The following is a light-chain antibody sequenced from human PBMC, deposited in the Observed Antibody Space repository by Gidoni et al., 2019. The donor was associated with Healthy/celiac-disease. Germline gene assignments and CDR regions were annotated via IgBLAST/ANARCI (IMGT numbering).Light chain of an antibody. Sequence: DIQMNQSPSSLSASVGDRVTITCRASQSISSYLHWYQQKPGKAPKLLIYAASSLQSGVPSRFSGSGSGTDFTLTISSLQPEDFATYYCQQSYSTPRTCGQGTKVEIK. CDR1: QSISSY. CDR2: AAS. CDR3: QQSYSTPRT. J-gene: IGKJ1*01. V-gene: IGKV1-39*01.